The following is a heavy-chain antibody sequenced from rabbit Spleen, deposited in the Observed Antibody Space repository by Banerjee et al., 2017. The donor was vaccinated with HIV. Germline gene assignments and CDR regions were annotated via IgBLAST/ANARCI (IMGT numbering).Heavy chain of an antibody. J-gene: IGHJ4*01. V-gene: IGHV1S40*01. D-gene: IGHD4-2*01. Sequence: QSLEESGGDLVKPGASLTVTCKASGLDLSSSYWICWVRQAPGKGLEWIACIDVGKSGSTYYASWAKGRFTISKTSSTTVTLQMTSLTAADTATYFCARDSAGREAFTLCGPGPLVTVS. CDR3: ARDSAGREAFTL. CDR2: IDVGKSGST. CDR1: GLDLSSSYW.